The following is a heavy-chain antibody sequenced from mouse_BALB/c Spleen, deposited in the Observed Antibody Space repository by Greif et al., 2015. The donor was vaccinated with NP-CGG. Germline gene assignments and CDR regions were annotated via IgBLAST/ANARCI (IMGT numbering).Heavy chain of an antibody. Sequence: VKLMESGPDLVAPSQSLSITCTVSGFSLTSYGVHWVRQPPGKGLEWLVVIWSDGSTTYNSALKSRLSISKDNSKSQVFLKMNSLQTDDTAMYYCARQSTYGYAMDYWGQGTSVTVSS. CDR2: IWSDGST. D-gene: IGHD5-1*01. CDR1: GFSLTSYG. V-gene: IGHV2-6-2*01. CDR3: ARQSTYGYAMDY. J-gene: IGHJ4*01.